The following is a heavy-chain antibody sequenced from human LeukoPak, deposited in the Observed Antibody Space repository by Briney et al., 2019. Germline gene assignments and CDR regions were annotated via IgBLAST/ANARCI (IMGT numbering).Heavy chain of an antibody. CDR2: FYDSGKT. CDR3: ARGGGTLDY. Sequence: SETLSLTCTVSGDSISSYYWSWIRQPPGKGLEWIGYFYDSGKTNYNASLISRITISVDTSKNQFSLKLTSVTPADTAVYYCARGGGTLDYWGQGTLVTVSS. D-gene: IGHD3-16*01. V-gene: IGHV4-59*01. CDR1: GDSISSYY. J-gene: IGHJ4*02.